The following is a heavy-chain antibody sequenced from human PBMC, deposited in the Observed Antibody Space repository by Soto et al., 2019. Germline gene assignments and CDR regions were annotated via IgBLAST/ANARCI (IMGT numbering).Heavy chain of an antibody. J-gene: IGHJ4*02. V-gene: IGHV1-69*13. CDR2: IIPIFGTA. CDR1: GGTFSSYA. CDR3: ARGIKLGYSSEYYFDD. Sequence: GASVKVSCKASGGTFSSYAISWVRQAPGQGLEWMGGIIPIFGTANYAQKFQGRVTITADESTSTAYMELSSLRSEDTAVYYCARGIKLGYSSEYYFDDWGQGTLVTVSS. D-gene: IGHD5-18*01.